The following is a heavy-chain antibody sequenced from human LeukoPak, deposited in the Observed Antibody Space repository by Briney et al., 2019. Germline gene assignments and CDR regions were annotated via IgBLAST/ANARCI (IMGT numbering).Heavy chain of an antibody. V-gene: IGHV1-2*02. D-gene: IGHD1-26*01. CDR3: ARDLPGYSGSLDY. Sequence: ASVKVSCKASGYTFTGYYMHWVRQAPGQGLEWMGWINPNSGGTNYAQKFQGRVTMTRDTSISTAYMELSRLRSDDTAVYYCARDLPGYSGSLDYWGQGTPVTVSS. CDR1: GYTFTGYY. CDR2: INPNSGGT. J-gene: IGHJ4*02.